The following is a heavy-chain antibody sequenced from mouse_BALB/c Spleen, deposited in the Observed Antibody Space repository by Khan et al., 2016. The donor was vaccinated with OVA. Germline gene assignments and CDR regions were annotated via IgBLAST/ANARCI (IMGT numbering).Heavy chain of an antibody. CDR2: IYPGSDNA. CDR3: ARGDGYYVYFDY. D-gene: IGHD2-3*01. CDR1: GYTFTYYV. V-gene: IGHV1-77*01. Sequence: QIQLVQSGPELVKPGASVKMSCKASGYTFTYYVITWVKQRTGQGLEWIGEIYPGSDNAYYNERFKGKATLTADKSSNTTHMQLSSLTSEDSAVYFCARGDGYYVYFDYWGQGTTRTVSS. J-gene: IGHJ2*01.